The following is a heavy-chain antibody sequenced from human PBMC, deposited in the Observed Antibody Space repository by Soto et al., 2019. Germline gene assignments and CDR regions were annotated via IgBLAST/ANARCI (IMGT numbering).Heavy chain of an antibody. CDR1: GFTFSSYG. Sequence: GGSLRLSCAASGFTFSSYGMHWVRQAPGKGLEWVAVISYDGSNKYYADSVKGRFTISRDNSKNTLYLQMNSLRAEDTAVYYCARLGDGYAFDYWGQGTLVTVSS. CDR2: ISYDGSNK. CDR3: ARLGDGYAFDY. V-gene: IGHV3-30*03. J-gene: IGHJ4*02. D-gene: IGHD2-2*01.